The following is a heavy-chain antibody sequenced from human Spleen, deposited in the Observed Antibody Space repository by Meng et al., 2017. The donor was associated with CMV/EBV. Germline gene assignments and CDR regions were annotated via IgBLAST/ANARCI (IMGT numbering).Heavy chain of an antibody. CDR2: INHSGST. Sequence: QGHHQQWGAGLLKPSETLSLTCAVYGGSFSGYNWSGSRQPPGKGLEWIGEINHSGSTNYNPSLKSRVTISVDTSKNQFSLKLSSVTAADTAVYYCARVRRARDIDYWGQGTLVTVSS. V-gene: IGHV4-34*01. CDR1: GGSFSGYN. J-gene: IGHJ4*02. CDR3: ARVRRARDIDY.